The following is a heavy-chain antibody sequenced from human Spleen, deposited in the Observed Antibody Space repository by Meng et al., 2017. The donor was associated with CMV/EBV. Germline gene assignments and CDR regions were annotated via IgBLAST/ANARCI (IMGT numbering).Heavy chain of an antibody. CDR2: ISSSSSYI. Sequence: EVQLVEXXXXXVKPGGXXXLSCXXSGFTFSSYSMNWVRQAPGKGLEWVSSISSSSSYIYYADSVKGRFTISRDNAKNSLYLQMNSLRAEDTAVYYCAREPPHYYDSSGCFDYWGQGTLVTVSS. CDR3: AREPPHYYDSSGCFDY. J-gene: IGHJ4*02. D-gene: IGHD3-22*01. CDR1: GFTFSSYS. V-gene: IGHV3-21*01.